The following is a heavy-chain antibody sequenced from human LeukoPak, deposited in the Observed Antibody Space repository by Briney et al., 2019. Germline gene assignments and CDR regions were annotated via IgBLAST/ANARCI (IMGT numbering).Heavy chain of an antibody. V-gene: IGHV3-73*01. CDR1: GFTFSGSA. Sequence: GGSLRLSCAASGFTFSGSAMHWVRQASGKGLEWVGRIRSNANSYATAYAASAKGRFTISRDDSKNTAYLQMNSLKTEDTAVYYCTTIGYCSGGSCAWGQGTLVTVSS. CDR2: IRSNANSYAT. J-gene: IGHJ5*02. D-gene: IGHD2-15*01. CDR3: TTIGYCSGGSCA.